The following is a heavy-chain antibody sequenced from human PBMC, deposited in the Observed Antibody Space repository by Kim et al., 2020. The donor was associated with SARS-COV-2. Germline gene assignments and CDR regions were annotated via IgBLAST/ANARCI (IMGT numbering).Heavy chain of an antibody. Sequence: SETLSLTCAVYGGPFSGYYWSWIRQPPGKGLEWIGEINHSGSTNYNPSLKSRVTISVDTSKNQFSLKLSSVTAADTAVYYCARGTYDFWSGYYVSWFDPWGQGTLVTVSS. V-gene: IGHV4-34*01. J-gene: IGHJ5*02. D-gene: IGHD3-3*01. CDR1: GGPFSGYY. CDR3: ARGTYDFWSGYYVSWFDP. CDR2: INHSGST.